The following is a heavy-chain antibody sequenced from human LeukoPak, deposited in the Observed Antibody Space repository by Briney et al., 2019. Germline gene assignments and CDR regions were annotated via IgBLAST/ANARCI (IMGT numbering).Heavy chain of an antibody. CDR1: GFTFSNHD. CDR2: ISNDGSQE. J-gene: IGHJ6*02. CDR3: VRELYNYGMDV. V-gene: IGHV3-30-3*01. Sequence: PGGSLRLSCAASGFTFSNHDMHWVRQAPGKGLEWVMAISNDGSQEYYADSVKGRFTISRDNSKNTLYLQMNSLRPEDTAVFYCVRELYNYGMDVWGQGTTVTV.